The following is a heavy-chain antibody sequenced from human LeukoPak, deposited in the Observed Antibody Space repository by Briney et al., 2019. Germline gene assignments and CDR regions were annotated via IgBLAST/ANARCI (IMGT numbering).Heavy chain of an antibody. V-gene: IGHV3-30*18. Sequence: PGRSLRFSCAASGFTFSSYGMHWVRQAPGKGLEWVAVISYDGSNKYYADSVKGRFTISRDNSKNTLYLQMNSLRAEDTAVYYCAKGGPAETWGQGTLVTVSS. CDR2: ISYDGSNK. CDR3: AKGGPAET. CDR1: GFTFSSYG. J-gene: IGHJ4*02. D-gene: IGHD2-2*01.